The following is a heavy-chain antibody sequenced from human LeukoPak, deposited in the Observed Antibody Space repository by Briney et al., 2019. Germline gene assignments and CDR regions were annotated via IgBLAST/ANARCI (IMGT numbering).Heavy chain of an antibody. CDR1: GGTFSSYA. CDR3: AADPDSSGYSGGVDAFDI. Sequence: ASVKVSCKASGGTFSSYAISWVRQAPGQGLEWMGRIIPILGIANYAQKFQGRVTITADKSTSTAYMELGSLRSEDTAVYYCAADPDSSGYSGGVDAFDIWGQGTMVTVSS. J-gene: IGHJ3*02. CDR2: IIPILGIA. D-gene: IGHD3-22*01. V-gene: IGHV1-69*04.